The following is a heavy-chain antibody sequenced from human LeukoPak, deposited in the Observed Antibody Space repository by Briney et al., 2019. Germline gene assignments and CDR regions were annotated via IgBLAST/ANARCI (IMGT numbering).Heavy chain of an antibody. J-gene: IGHJ4*02. CDR2: IYSGGST. CDR1: GFTVRNNY. CDR3: ARDRYSYDYALDC. Sequence: GSLRLSCAASGFTVRNNYMTWVRQAPGKGLEWVSVIYSGGSTYYADSVKGRFTISRDNSNNTLYLQMNSLRAEDSAVYYCARDRYSYDYALDCWGQGTLVTVSS. D-gene: IGHD5-18*01. V-gene: IGHV3-53*05.